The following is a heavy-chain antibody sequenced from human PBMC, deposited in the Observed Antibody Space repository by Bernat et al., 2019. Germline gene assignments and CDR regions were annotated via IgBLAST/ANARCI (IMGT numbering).Heavy chain of an antibody. CDR3: ARVRVQWFAEIPFDY. J-gene: IGHJ4*02. CDR1: GYTFTKFA. Sequence: QVQLVQSGAEVKKPGASVKVSCKASGYTFTKFAIHWVRQAPGQRLEWLGWLNTGNGDTKYSQRFQDRFKITRDTSADTSYMEVNSLRSEDTAVYYCARVRVQWFAEIPFDYWGQGSLVTVSS. CDR2: LNTGNGDT. V-gene: IGHV1-3*04. D-gene: IGHD1-26*01.